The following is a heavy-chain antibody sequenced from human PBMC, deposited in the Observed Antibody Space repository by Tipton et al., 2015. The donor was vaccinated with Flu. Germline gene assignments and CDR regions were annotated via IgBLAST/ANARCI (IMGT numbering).Heavy chain of an antibody. CDR3: ARDDFLVPSALRY. CDR1: GGSISSYY. CDR2: FYYSGST. V-gene: IGHV4-59*12. D-gene: IGHD3/OR15-3a*01. Sequence: SGGSISSYYWGWVRQPPGQGLEWIGYFYYSGSTNYNPSLQSRVTISADRPKNQFSLKLISLTATDTAVYFCARDDFLVPSALRYWGQGILVTVSS. J-gene: IGHJ4*02.